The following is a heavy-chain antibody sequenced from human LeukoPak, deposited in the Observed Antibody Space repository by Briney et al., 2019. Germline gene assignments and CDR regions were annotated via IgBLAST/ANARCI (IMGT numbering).Heavy chain of an antibody. V-gene: IGHV3-53*01. CDR2: IYSGGST. CDR1: GFTVSSNY. Sequence: GGSLRLSCAASGFTVSSNYMSWVRQAPGKGLEWVSLIYSGGSTYYADSVKGRFTISRDNSKNTLYLQMNSLRAEDTAVYYCARGRPNWYFDLWGRGTLVTVSS. J-gene: IGHJ2*01. CDR3: ARGRPNWYFDL.